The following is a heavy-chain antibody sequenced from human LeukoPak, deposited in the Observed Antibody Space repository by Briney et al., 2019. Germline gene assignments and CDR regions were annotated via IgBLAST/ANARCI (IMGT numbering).Heavy chain of an antibody. Sequence: PGGSLRLSCAASGFTFNRYNMNWIRQAPGKGLEWVSSISSSSSYIYYADSVKGRFTISRDNAKNSLYLQMNSLRAEDTAVYYCARDDSGNWFDPWGQGTLVTVSS. J-gene: IGHJ5*02. D-gene: IGHD4/OR15-4a*01. CDR2: ISSSSSYI. V-gene: IGHV3-21*01. CDR1: GFTFNRYN. CDR3: ARDDSGNWFDP.